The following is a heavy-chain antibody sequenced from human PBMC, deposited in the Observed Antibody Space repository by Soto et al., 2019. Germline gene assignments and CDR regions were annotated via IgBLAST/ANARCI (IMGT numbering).Heavy chain of an antibody. CDR1: GFSFRSYY. CDR3: ARVGTDYGSGSPYYSDS. D-gene: IGHD3-10*01. CDR2: ISPSSSFL. V-gene: IGHV3-21*06. J-gene: IGHJ4*02. Sequence: PGGSLRLSCAASGFSFRSYYMSWVRQAPGRGLEWVSSISPSSSFLSYADSLKGRFTISRDNAKSSVHLQMNSLRAEDTAVYYCARVGTDYGSGSPYYSDSWGQGILVTVSS.